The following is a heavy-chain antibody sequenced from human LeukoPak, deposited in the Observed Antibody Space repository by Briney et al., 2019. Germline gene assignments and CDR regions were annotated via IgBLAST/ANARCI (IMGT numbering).Heavy chain of an antibody. CDR2: ISYDGSNK. Sequence: GRSLRLSCAASGFTFSSYGMHWVRQAPGKGLEWVAVISYDGSNKYYADSVKGRFTISRDNSKNTLYLQMNSLRAEDTAVYYCAKARGALDYWGQGTLVTASS. J-gene: IGHJ4*02. D-gene: IGHD3-10*01. CDR3: AKARGALDY. CDR1: GFTFSSYG. V-gene: IGHV3-30*18.